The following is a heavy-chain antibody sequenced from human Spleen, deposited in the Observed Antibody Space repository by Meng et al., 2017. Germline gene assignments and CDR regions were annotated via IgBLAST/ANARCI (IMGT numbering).Heavy chain of an antibody. CDR2: INPNSGDT. CDR3: AIRRGGRYYGSGDLHY. D-gene: IGHD3-10*01. J-gene: IGHJ4*01. CDR1: GYTFTGYY. V-gene: IGHV1-2*05. Sequence: ASVKVSCKASGYTFTGYYMHWVRQAPGQGLGWMGRINPNSGDTHYAQKFQGRVTMTRDTSISTAYMELRRLSSDDTDVYYCAIRRGGRYYGSGDLHYWGQGTLVTVSS.